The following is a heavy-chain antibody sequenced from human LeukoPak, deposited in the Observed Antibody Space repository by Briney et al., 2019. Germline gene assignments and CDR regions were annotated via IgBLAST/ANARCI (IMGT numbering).Heavy chain of an antibody. V-gene: IGHV3-53*01. J-gene: IGHJ5*02. D-gene: IGHD3-10*01. CDR1: GFTVSSNY. CDR2: IYSGGRT. CDR3: ARNSGSSGSLAGDWFDP. Sequence: GGSLRLSCAASGFTVSSNYMSWVRQAPGKGLEWVSVIYSGGRTYYADSVKGRFTISRDNSKNTLYLQMNSLRAEDTAVYYCARNSGSSGSLAGDWFDPWGQGTLVTVSS.